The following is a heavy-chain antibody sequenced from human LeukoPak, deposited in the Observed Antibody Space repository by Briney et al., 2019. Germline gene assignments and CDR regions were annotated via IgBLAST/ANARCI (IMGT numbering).Heavy chain of an antibody. D-gene: IGHD2-2*01. CDR2: ICGTGSPT. J-gene: IGHJ6*02. V-gene: IGHV3-23*01. Sequence: GGYLRLYCAASAFHFSRYAMSWVRNAPSKGLAWDSAICGTGSPTFYADSVKGRFTTTRDNSKNTLYLQMNSLRAEDTAVYYCAKKLGYCSSTSCYFFRRYYYGMDVCGQGTTVTVSS. CDR3: AKKLGYCSSTSCYFFRRYYYGMDV. CDR1: AFHFSRYA.